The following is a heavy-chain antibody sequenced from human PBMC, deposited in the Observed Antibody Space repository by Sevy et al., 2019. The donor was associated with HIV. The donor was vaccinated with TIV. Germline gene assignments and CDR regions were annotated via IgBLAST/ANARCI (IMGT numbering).Heavy chain of an antibody. V-gene: IGHV3-15*01. CDR2: IKSKTDGGTT. CDR1: GFTFSNAW. CDR3: TTVFSSSGSGYYYYYYMDV. Sequence: GGSLRLSCAASGFTFSNAWMSWVRQAPGKGLEWVGRIKSKTDGGTTDYAAPVKGRFTISREDSKNTLYLQMISLKTEETAVYYCTTVFSSSGSGYYYYYYMDVWGKGTTVTVSS. J-gene: IGHJ6*03. D-gene: IGHD6-13*01.